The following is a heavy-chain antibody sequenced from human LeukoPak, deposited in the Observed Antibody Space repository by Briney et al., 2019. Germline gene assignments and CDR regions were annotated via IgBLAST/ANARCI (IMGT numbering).Heavy chain of an antibody. V-gene: IGHV1-8*03. J-gene: IGHJ4*02. CDR1: GYTFANYD. CDR2: MNPNSGNT. D-gene: IGHD6-13*01. Sequence: SLKVSCKASGYTFANYDINWVRQATGQGLEWMGWMNPNSGNTGYAQKFQGRVTITRNTSISTANMELSSLRSEDTAVYYCARGRSSSRSGGFDYWGQPTMLTVSS. CDR3: ARGRSSSRSGGFDY.